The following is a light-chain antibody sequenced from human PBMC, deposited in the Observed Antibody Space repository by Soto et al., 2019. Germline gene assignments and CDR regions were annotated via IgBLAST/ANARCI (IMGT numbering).Light chain of an antibody. CDR3: SSYTSQSTVV. CDR1: RSDVGGYNY. J-gene: IGLJ3*02. Sequence: QSVLTQPASVSGSPGQSIAISCTGTRSDVGGYNYVSWYQQPPGKAPKLIIYDVSDRPSGVFTRFSGSKSGNTASLTISGLQADDEADYYCSSYTSQSTVVFGGGTKVTVL. V-gene: IGLV2-14*01. CDR2: DVS.